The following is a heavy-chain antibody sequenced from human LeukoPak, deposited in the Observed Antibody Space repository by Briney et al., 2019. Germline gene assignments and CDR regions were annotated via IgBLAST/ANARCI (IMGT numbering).Heavy chain of an antibody. CDR2: VYSTGHT. V-gene: IGHV4-4*08. J-gene: IGHJ3*02. CDR3: ANLLLDYYDSMGAFDI. Sequence: SETLSLTCSVSDDSISTYYWSWLRQPQGKGPEWMGFVYSTGHTNYNPSLKSRVTMSLDTSKKQVSLELNSVTAADTAVYYCANLLLDYYDSMGAFDIWGQGTMVTVSS. CDR1: DDSISTYY. D-gene: IGHD3-22*01.